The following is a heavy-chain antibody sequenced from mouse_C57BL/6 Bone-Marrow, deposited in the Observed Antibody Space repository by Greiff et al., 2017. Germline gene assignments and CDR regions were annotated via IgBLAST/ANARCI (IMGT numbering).Heavy chain of an antibody. D-gene: IGHD1-1*01. J-gene: IGHJ4*01. CDR1: GFTFSSYA. V-gene: IGHV5-9-1*02. CDR2: ISSGGDYI. CDR3: TREGTVVPYYYAMDY. Sequence: VQLKESGEGLVKPGGSLKLSCAASGFTFSSYAMSWVRQTPEKRLEWVAYISSGGDYIYYADTVKGRFTISRDNARNTLYLQMSSLKSEDTAMYYCTREGTVVPYYYAMDYWGQGTSVTVSS.